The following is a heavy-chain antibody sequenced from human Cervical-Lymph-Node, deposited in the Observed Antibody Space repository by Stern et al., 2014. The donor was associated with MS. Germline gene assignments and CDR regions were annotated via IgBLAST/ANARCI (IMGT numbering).Heavy chain of an antibody. CDR2: IFPGGSDI. Sequence: MQLVQSGPEVKRPGESLKISCQASGYTFTSYWLGWVRQMPGKGLGWMPIIFPGGSDIRYSPSFQGQVTIPADKSSSTAYLQWNTLKSSDTAIYYCARQRYFDYWGQGTLVTVSS. V-gene: IGHV5-51*01. CDR1: GYTFTSYW. J-gene: IGHJ4*02. CDR3: ARQRYFDY.